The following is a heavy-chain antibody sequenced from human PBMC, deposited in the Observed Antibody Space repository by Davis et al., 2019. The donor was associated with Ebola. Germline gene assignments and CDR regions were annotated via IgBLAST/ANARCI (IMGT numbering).Heavy chain of an antibody. Sequence: GESLKISCAASGFTFSAYSMNWVRQAPGKGLEWVSYISDSSTTIYYADSVKGRFTISRDNAKNSLYLQMNSLRDEDTAVYYCATDRNWDFDYWGQGTLVTASS. J-gene: IGHJ4*02. V-gene: IGHV3-48*02. CDR1: GFTFSAYS. CDR3: ATDRNWDFDY. D-gene: IGHD7-27*01. CDR2: ISDSSTTI.